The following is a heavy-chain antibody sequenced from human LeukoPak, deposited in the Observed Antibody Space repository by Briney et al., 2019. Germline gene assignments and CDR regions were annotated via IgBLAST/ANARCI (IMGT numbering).Heavy chain of an antibody. V-gene: IGHV1-2*02. Sequence: ASVKASCKASGYTFTGYYMHWVRQAPGQGLEWMGWINPNSGGTNYAQKFQGRVTMTRDTSISTAYMELSRLRSDDTAVYYCARDPSNTSGWYIWFDFWGQGTLVTVSS. CDR1: GYTFTGYY. CDR3: ARDPSNTSGWYIWFDF. CDR2: INPNSGGT. D-gene: IGHD6-19*01. J-gene: IGHJ5*01.